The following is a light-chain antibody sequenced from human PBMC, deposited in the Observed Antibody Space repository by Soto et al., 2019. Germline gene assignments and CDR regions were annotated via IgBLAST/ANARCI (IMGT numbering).Light chain of an antibody. Sequence: EIVLTQSPDTLYLSPGERATLSCRASQTVSSSYLAWYQQKPGQAPRLLIYGASSRATDIPDRFSGSGAGTDFTLSISRLDPEDSAVYYCQQDGNSPITFGQGARLEI. J-gene: IGKJ5*01. CDR3: QQDGNSPIT. CDR2: GAS. V-gene: IGKV3-20*01. CDR1: QTVSSSY.